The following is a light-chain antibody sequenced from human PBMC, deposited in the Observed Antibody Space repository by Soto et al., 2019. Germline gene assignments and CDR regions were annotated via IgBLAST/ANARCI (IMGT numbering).Light chain of an antibody. Sequence: EIVLTQSPATLSVSPGETVTLSCRASQSVSINVAWYKQKPGQAPRRLIYGASNRATGIPDRFSGSGSGTDFTLTIRRLEPEDFAVYYCQQYGSPGTFGQGTKVDIK. V-gene: IGKV3-20*01. CDR2: GAS. J-gene: IGKJ1*01. CDR3: QQYGSPGT. CDR1: QSVSIN.